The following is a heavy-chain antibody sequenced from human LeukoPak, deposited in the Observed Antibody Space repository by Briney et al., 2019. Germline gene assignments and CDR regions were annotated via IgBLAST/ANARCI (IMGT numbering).Heavy chain of an antibody. CDR3: TKDHAGSGRAFEY. CDR1: GFTFRTSG. CDR2: MSSDGINT. Sequence: GTSLRLSCATSGFTFRTSGVHWVRQAPGKGLEWVALMSSDGINTYYADSVKGRFTVSRDSSKDILYLQMNSLRADDTAIYYCTKDHAGSGRAFEYWGQGTLVTVSS. D-gene: IGHD3-10*01. J-gene: IGHJ4*02. V-gene: IGHV3-30*04.